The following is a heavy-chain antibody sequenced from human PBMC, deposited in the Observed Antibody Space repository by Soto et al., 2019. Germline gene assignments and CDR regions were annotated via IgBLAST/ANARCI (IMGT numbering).Heavy chain of an antibody. CDR1: GFTFSSYG. CDR3: AKDRIGYCSSTSCYGNFDY. CDR2: ISYDGSNK. D-gene: IGHD2-2*01. Sequence: QVQLVESGGGVVQPGRSLRLSCAASGFTFSSYGMHWVRQAPGKGLEWVAVISYDGSNKYYADSVKGRFTISRDNSKNTPYLQMNSLRAEDTAVYYCAKDRIGYCSSTSCYGNFDYWGQGTLVTVSS. V-gene: IGHV3-30*18. J-gene: IGHJ4*02.